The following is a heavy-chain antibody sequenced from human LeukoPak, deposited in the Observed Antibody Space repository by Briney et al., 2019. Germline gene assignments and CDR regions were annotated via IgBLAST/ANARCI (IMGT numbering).Heavy chain of an antibody. D-gene: IGHD6-13*01. CDR2: IWYDGNNK. V-gene: IGHV3-33*01. J-gene: IGHJ3*02. CDR1: GFTFSSYG. Sequence: PGGSLRLSCAASGFTFSSYGMHWVRQAPGKGLEWVAVIWYDGNNKYYADSVKGRFTISRDNSKNTLYLQMNSLRAEDTAVYYCARGGEIAETTFDIWGQGTMVTVSS. CDR3: ARGGEIAETTFDI.